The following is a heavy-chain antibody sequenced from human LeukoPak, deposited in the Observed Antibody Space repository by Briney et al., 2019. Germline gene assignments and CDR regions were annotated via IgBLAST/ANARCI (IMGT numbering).Heavy chain of an antibody. Sequence: ASVKVVYEASGYTFTDYYMHWVRQAPGQGLEWMGWINPNSGGTNYAQKFQGRVTMTRDTSISTAYMELSRLRSDDTAVYYCAREGPIVGATSLVDYWGQGTVAMVSS. CDR3: AREGPIVGATSLVDY. J-gene: IGHJ4*02. V-gene: IGHV1-2*02. CDR2: INPNSGGT. D-gene: IGHD1-26*01. CDR1: GYTFTDYY.